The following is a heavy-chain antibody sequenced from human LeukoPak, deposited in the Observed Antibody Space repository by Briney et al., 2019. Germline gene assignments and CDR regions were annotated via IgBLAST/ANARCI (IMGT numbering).Heavy chain of an antibody. CDR1: GGSISSYY. CDR3: ARLKIVGATGFDY. J-gene: IGHJ4*02. CDR2: IYYSGST. V-gene: IGHV4-59*08. D-gene: IGHD1-26*01. Sequence: MTSETLSLTCTVSGGSISSYYWSWIRQPPGKGLEWIGYIYYSGSTNYNPSLKSRVTISVDTSKNQFFLKLSSVTAADTAVYYSARLKIVGATGFDYWGQGTLVTVSS.